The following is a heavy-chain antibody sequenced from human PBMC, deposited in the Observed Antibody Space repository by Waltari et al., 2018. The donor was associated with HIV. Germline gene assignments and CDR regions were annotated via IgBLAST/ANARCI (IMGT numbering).Heavy chain of an antibody. CDR2: IYYSGST. D-gene: IGHD5-18*01. CDR3: ARVQTGVDTAMVNRYFDL. V-gene: IGHV4-39*01. CDR1: GGPISSSRYY. J-gene: IGHJ2*01. Sequence: QLQLQESGPGLVKPSETLSLTCTVSGGPISSSRYYWGWIRQPPGKGLEWIGSIYYSGSTYYNPSLKSRVTISVDTSKNQFSLKLSSVTAADTAVYYCARVQTGVDTAMVNRYFDLWGRGTLVTVSS.